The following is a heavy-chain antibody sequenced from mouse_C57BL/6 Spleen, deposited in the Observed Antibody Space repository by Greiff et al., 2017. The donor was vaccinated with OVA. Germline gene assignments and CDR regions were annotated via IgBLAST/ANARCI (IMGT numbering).Heavy chain of an antibody. V-gene: IGHV2-6*01. J-gene: IGHJ4*01. CDR2: IWGVGST. Sequence: VHLVESGPGLVAPSQSLSITCTVSGFSLTSYGVDWVRQSPGKGLEWLGVIWGVGSTNYNSALKSRLSISKDNSKSQVFLKMNSLQTDDTAMYYCARDDGLWGMDYWGQGTSVTVSS. D-gene: IGHD1-1*02. CDR3: ARDDGLWGMDY. CDR1: GFSLTSYG.